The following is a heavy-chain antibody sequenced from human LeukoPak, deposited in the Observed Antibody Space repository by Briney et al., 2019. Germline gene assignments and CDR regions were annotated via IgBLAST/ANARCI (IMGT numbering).Heavy chain of an antibody. CDR2: ISSSSSYI. Sequence: GGSLRLSCAASGFTFSNYAMSWVRQAPGKGLEWVSSISSSSSYIYYADSVKGRFTISRDNAKNSLYLQMNSLRAEDTAVYYCAKDTAMGYYCGMDVWGQGTTVTVSS. V-gene: IGHV3-21*01. D-gene: IGHD5-18*01. J-gene: IGHJ6*02. CDR3: AKDTAMGYYCGMDV. CDR1: GFTFSNYA.